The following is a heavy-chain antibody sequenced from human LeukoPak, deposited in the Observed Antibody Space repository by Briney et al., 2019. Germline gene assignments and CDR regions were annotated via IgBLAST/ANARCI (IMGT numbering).Heavy chain of an antibody. D-gene: IGHD3-10*01. Sequence: SGPTLVKPTQTLTLTCTFSGLSLSTRGAGMGWIRRPPGKALEWLSLIYSDDDKRYSLSLKTRLPITKDTSKSPVVLTMTNMGPVDTATYYCAHLYGSGSLVDWGQGTLVTVSS. CDR1: GLSLSTRGAG. CDR3: AHLYGSGSLVD. J-gene: IGHJ4*02. V-gene: IGHV2-5*02. CDR2: IYSDDDK.